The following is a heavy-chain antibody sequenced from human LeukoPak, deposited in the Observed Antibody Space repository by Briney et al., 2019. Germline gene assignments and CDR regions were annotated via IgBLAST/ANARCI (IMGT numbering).Heavy chain of an antibody. CDR3: ARALYSGGWYSDY. V-gene: IGHV1-2*04. D-gene: IGHD6-19*01. CDR1: GYTFTNYY. Sequence: ASAKVSCKASGYTFTNYYIHWVRQAPGQGLEWMGWINPDSGGTNCAQKFQGWVTMTRDTSISTAYMELSRLKSDDTAMYYCARALYSGGWYSDYWGQGTLVTVSS. J-gene: IGHJ4*02. CDR2: INPDSGGT.